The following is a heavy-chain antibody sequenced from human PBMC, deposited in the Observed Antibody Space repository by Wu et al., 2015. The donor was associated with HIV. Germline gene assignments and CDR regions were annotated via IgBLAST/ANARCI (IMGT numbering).Heavy chain of an antibody. CDR1: GYTFTSYD. V-gene: IGHV1-8*03. CDR2: MNPNSGNT. CDR3: ARAPYCGGDCYPYYFDY. D-gene: IGHD2-21*01. J-gene: IGHJ4*02. Sequence: QVQLVQSGAEVKKPGASVKVSCKASGYTFTSYDINWVRQATGQGLEWMGWMNPNSGNTGYAQKFQGRVTITRNTSISTAYMELSSLRSEDTAVYYCARAPYCGGDCYPYYFDYVGPGNPGHRLL.